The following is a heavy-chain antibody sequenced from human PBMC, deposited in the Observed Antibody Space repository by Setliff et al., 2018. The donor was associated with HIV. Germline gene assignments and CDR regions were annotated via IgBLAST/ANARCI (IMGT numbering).Heavy chain of an antibody. Sequence: SVKVSCKASGGTFNSYAISWVRQAPGRGLEWMGGIIPILGVANYAQKFQGRVTITADKSTSTAYMELSSLRSEDTAVYYCARGGMEYYDSSGYYYWGQGTLVTVSS. V-gene: IGHV1-69*10. J-gene: IGHJ4*02. CDR3: ARGGMEYYDSSGYYY. CDR1: GGTFNSYA. CDR2: IIPILGVA. D-gene: IGHD3-22*01.